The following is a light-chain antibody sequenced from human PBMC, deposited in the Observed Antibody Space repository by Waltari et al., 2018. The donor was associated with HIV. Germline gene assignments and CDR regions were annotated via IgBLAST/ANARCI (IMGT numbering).Light chain of an antibody. CDR3: HRYDSAPPT. V-gene: IGKV1-27*01. CDR2: DAS. CDR1: QAIGNY. Sequence: DIQMTQSPSSLSASVGDRVTITCRASQAIGNYLAWYQEKPGKVPKLLIYDASTLQSGVPSRFSGSGSGTAFTLTISSLQPEDFATYYCHRYDSAPPTFGGGTKVEIK. J-gene: IGKJ4*01.